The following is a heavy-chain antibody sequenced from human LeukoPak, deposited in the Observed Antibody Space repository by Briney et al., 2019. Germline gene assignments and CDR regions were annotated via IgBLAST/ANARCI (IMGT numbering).Heavy chain of an antibody. CDR3: ARGVDIAAAQYGY. D-gene: IGHD6-13*01. Sequence: PSETLSFTCTVSGGSISSYNWSWIRQPPGKGLEWIGYIYYSGTTKYNPSLKSRVTISVYTSKNQFPLKLSSVTAADTAVYYCARGVDIAAAQYGYWGQGTLVTVSS. V-gene: IGHV4-59*01. CDR2: IYYSGTT. J-gene: IGHJ4*02. CDR1: GGSISSYN.